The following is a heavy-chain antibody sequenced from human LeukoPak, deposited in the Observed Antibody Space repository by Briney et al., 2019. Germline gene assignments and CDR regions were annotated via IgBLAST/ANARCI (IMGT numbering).Heavy chain of an antibody. D-gene: IGHD3-3*01. Sequence: WASVKVSCKASGYTFTSYGISWVRQAPGQGLEWMGWISAYNGNTNYAQKLQGRVTMTTDTSTSTAYMELRSLRSDDTAVYYCARAATYYDFWSGYYTANYYFDYWGQGTLVTVSS. CDR1: GYTFTSYG. J-gene: IGHJ4*02. V-gene: IGHV1-18*01. CDR2: ISAYNGNT. CDR3: ARAATYYDFWSGYYTANYYFDY.